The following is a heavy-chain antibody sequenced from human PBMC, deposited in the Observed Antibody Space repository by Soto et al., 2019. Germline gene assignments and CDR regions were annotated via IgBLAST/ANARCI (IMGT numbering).Heavy chain of an antibody. V-gene: IGHV4-61*01. D-gene: IGHD4-4*01. Sequence: SETLSLTCAVSGYSISSGYYWSWIRQPPGKGLEWIGYIYYSGSTNYNPSLKSRVTISVDTSKNQFSLKLSSVTAADTAVYYCARGYRSLDYWGQGTLVTVSS. CDR1: GYSISSGYY. J-gene: IGHJ4*02. CDR3: ARGYRSLDY. CDR2: IYYSGST.